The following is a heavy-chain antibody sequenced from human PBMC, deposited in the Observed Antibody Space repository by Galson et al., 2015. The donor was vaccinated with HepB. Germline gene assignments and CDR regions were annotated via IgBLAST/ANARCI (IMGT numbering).Heavy chain of an antibody. CDR2: IDPSDSYT. CDR1: GYSFTSYW. J-gene: IGHJ3*02. V-gene: IGHV5-10-1*01. Sequence: QSGAEVKKPGESLRISCKGSGYSFTSYWISWVRQMPGKGLEWMGRIDPSDSYTNYSPSFQGHVTISADKSISTAYLQWSSLKASDTAMYYCARHQPPLEEYYDSSGYAAFDIWGQGTMVTVSS. CDR3: ARHQPPLEEYYDSSGYAAFDI. D-gene: IGHD3-22*01.